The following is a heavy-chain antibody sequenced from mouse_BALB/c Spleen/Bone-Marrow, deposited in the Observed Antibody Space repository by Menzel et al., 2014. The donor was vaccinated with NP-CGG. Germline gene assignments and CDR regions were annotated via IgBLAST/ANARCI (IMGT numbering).Heavy chain of an antibody. CDR1: GYTFTSYY. V-gene: IGHV1S81*02. J-gene: IGHJ2*01. D-gene: IGHD4-1*01. Sequence: SGAELVKPGASVKLSCKASGYTFTSYYMYWVKQRPGQGLEWIGEINPSNGGTNFNEKFKSRATLTVDKSSSTAYMQLSSLTSEDSAVYYCTRGRTWDFDHWGQGTTLTVSS. CDR3: TRGRTWDFDH. CDR2: INPSNGGT.